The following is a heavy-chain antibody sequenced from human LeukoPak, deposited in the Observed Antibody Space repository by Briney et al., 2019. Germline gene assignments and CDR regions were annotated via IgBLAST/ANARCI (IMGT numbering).Heavy chain of an antibody. Sequence: SETLSLTCTVSGGSISSSSYYWGWTRQPPGKGLEWIGSIYYSGSTYYNPSLKSRVTISVDTSKNQFSLKLSSVTAADTAVYYCARHQRGYSYGYFDYWGQGTLVTVSS. CDR2: IYYSGST. J-gene: IGHJ4*02. CDR1: GGSISSSSYY. D-gene: IGHD5-18*01. V-gene: IGHV4-39*01. CDR3: ARHQRGYSYGYFDY.